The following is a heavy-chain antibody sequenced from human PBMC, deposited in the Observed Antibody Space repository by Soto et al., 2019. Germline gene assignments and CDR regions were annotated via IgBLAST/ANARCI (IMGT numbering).Heavy chain of an antibody. D-gene: IGHD1-26*01. CDR1: GFTFTNYG. CDR2: IWYDGSNK. V-gene: IGHV3-33*01. CDR3: TRDPYGGSRYYFDS. Sequence: QVQLVESGGGVFQPGRSLRLSCAASGFTFTNYGMHWVRQAPGKGLEWVAVIWYDGSNKYYADSVKGRFTISKDNSQNTLYLQMNNLRAEDTAMYYCTRDPYGGSRYYFDSWGQGTLVTVSS. J-gene: IGHJ4*02.